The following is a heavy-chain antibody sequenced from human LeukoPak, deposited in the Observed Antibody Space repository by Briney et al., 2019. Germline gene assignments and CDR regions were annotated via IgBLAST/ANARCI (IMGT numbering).Heavy chain of an antibody. CDR2: MNPNSGNT. J-gene: IGHJ4*02. D-gene: IGHD3-16*01. V-gene: IGHV1-8*01. CDR3: ARGSRLGSKPGPEVY. Sequence: ASVKLSCTASGYTFTTYDINWVRQATGHRLKWMGWMNPNSGNTGYAQKFQGRVAMTRNSFMSTAYMELSSLPSEDTAVYYCARGSRLGSKPGPEVYWGQGTLVTVSS. CDR1: GYTFTTYD.